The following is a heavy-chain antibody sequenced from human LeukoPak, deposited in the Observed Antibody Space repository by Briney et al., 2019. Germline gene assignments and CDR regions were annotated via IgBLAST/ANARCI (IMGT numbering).Heavy chain of an antibody. D-gene: IGHD6-19*01. CDR3: ARHVYSSGWYDVFDI. Sequence: SETLSLTCTVSGGSISSGSYYWSWIRQPAGKGLEWIGRIYTSGSTNYNPSLKSRLTISVDMSKNQFSLKLSSVTAADTAVYYCARHVYSSGWYDVFDIWGQGTMVTVSS. CDR2: IYTSGST. CDR1: GGSISSGSYY. J-gene: IGHJ3*02. V-gene: IGHV4-61*02.